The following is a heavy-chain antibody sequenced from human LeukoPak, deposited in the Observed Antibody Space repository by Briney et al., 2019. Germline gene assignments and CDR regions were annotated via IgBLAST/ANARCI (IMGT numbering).Heavy chain of an antibody. Sequence: PSETLSLTCTVSGGSISSGGYYWSWIRQHPGKGLEWIGYIYYSGSTYYNPSLKSRVTISVDTSKNQFSLKLSSVTAADTAVYYCARGHLRLERRSWFDPWGQGTLVTVSS. CDR2: IYYSGST. CDR1: GGSISSGGYY. J-gene: IGHJ5*02. D-gene: IGHD1-1*01. CDR3: ARGHLRLERRSWFDP. V-gene: IGHV4-31*03.